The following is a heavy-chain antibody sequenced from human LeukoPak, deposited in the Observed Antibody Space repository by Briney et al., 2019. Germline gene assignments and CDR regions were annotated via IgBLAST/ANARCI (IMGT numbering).Heavy chain of an antibody. V-gene: IGHV3-23*01. Sequence: PGGSLRLSCAASGFTFRSYAMSWVRQAPGKGLEWVSAISGSGGSTYYADSVKGRFTISRDNSKNTLYLQMNSLRAEDTAVYYCAKDYFDDYVWGSFDYWGQGTLVTVSS. J-gene: IGHJ4*02. CDR2: ISGSGGST. CDR3: AKDYFDDYVWGSFDY. CDR1: GFTFRSYA. D-gene: IGHD3-16*01.